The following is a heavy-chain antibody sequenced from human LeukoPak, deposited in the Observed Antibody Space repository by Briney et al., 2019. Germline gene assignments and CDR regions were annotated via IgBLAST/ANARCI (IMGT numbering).Heavy chain of an antibody. CDR2: MNPNSGNT. CDR1: GYTFTSYD. V-gene: IGHV1-8*03. CDR3: ARAPYGDYANYYYYMDV. Sequence: ASVKVSCKASGYTFTSYDINWVRQATGQGLEWMGWMNPNSGNTGYAQKFQGRVTITRNTSISTAYMELSSLRSEDTAVYYCARAPYGDYANYYYYMDVWGKGTTVTVSS. D-gene: IGHD4-17*01. J-gene: IGHJ6*03.